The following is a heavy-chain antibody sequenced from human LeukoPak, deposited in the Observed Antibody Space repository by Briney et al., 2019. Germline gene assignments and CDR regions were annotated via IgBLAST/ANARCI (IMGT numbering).Heavy chain of an antibody. J-gene: IGHJ3*02. CDR3: ASPIVVVPAATDDAFDI. CDR1: GGTFISYA. Sequence: SSVKVSCKASGGTFISYAVSWVRQAPGQGLEWMGGIIPIFGTANYAQKFQGRVTITADESTSTAYMELSSLRSEDTAVYYCASPIVVVPAATDDAFDIWGQGTMVTVSS. D-gene: IGHD2-2*01. V-gene: IGHV1-69*01. CDR2: IIPIFGTA.